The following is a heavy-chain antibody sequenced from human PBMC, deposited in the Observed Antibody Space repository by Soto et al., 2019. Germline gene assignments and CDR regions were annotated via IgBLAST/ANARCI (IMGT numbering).Heavy chain of an antibody. Sequence: QVQLQQWGAGLLKPSETLSLTCAVYGGSFSGYYWSWIRQPPGKGLEWIGEINHSGSTNYNPSLTSRVTLSVDTSKNPFYLKQSSVTAAATAMYYCARGQSHYSRRSNWFDPCGQGTLVTVSS. J-gene: IGHJ5*02. CDR3: ARGQSHYSRRSNWFDP. D-gene: IGHD4-4*01. CDR2: INHSGST. V-gene: IGHV4-34*01. CDR1: GGSFSGYY.